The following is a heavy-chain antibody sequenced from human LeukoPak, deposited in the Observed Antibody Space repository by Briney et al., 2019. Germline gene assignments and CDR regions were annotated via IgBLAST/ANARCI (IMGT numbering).Heavy chain of an antibody. Sequence: SETLSLTCTVSGGSISSYYWSWIRQPPGKGLEWIGYIYYSGSTNYNPSLKSRVTISVDTSKNLFFLKLSSVTAADTAVYYCARGGSAVNVLRYFDWLSMGGAFDIWGQGTMVTVSS. CDR2: IYYSGST. V-gene: IGHV4-59*01. CDR3: ARGGSAVNVLRYFDWLSMGGAFDI. CDR1: GGSISSYY. J-gene: IGHJ3*02. D-gene: IGHD3-9*01.